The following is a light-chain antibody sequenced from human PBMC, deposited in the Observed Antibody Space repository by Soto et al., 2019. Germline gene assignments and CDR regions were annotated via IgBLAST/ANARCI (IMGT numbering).Light chain of an antibody. J-gene: IGKJ4*01. Sequence: DIQMTQSPSSLSASVGNRVTVTCRASQSISRYLNWYQQGPGKAPKFLIYAASSLQSGVPSRFSGSGFGTDFTLTITSLQPEDFATYYCQQSHSTPLTFGGGTKVDI. V-gene: IGKV1-39*01. CDR3: QQSHSTPLT. CDR1: QSISRY. CDR2: AAS.